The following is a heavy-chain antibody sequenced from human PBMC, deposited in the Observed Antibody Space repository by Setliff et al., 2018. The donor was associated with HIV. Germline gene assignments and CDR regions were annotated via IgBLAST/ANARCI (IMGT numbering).Heavy chain of an antibody. CDR3: ARRGRDGVFIMFATGFDP. J-gene: IGHJ5*02. CDR1: GGSISSSTYY. CDR2: IFYTGST. D-gene: IGHD2-8*01. V-gene: IGHV4-39*01. Sequence: SETLSLTCSVSGGSISSSTYYWGWIRQPSGKGLEWIGDIFYTGSTYYNPSLKSRVAISVDTSENQFSLKLNSVTAADTAVYYCARRGRDGVFIMFATGFDPWGQGALVTVS.